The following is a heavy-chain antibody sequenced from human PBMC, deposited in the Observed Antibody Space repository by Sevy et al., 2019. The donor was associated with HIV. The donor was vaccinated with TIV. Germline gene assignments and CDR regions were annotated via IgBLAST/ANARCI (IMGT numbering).Heavy chain of an antibody. Sequence: GGSLRLSCAASGFTFSSYSMSWVRQAPGKGLEWVANIKQDGSEKYYVDSVKGRFTISRDNAKNSRYLQMNSLRAEDTAVSYCARVIISSGYYSHYYYGMDVWGQGTTVTVSS. CDR3: ARVIISSGYYSHYYYGMDV. CDR1: GFTFSSYS. CDR2: IKQDGSEK. V-gene: IGHV3-7*01. J-gene: IGHJ6*02. D-gene: IGHD3-22*01.